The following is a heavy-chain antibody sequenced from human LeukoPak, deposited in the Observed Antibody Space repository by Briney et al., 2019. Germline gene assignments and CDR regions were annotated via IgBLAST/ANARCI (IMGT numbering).Heavy chain of an antibody. Sequence: GGSLRLSCAASGFTFSNYWMTWVRQAPGKGLEWVANIKQDGSEKYYVDSVKGRFTISRDNAKNSLYLQMNSLRAEDTAVYYCARGLTGTTDYYYYYMDVWGKGTTVTVSS. CDR2: IKQDGSEK. D-gene: IGHD1-7*01. J-gene: IGHJ6*03. CDR3: ARGLTGTTDYYYYYMDV. CDR1: GFTFSNYW. V-gene: IGHV3-7*01.